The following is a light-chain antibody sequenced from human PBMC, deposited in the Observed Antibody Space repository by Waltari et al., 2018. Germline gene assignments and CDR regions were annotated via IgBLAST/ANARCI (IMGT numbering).Light chain of an antibody. J-gene: IGKJ5*01. CDR1: QSVLYSSNNKNY. Sequence: DIVMTQSPDSLAVSLGERATINCKSSQSVLYSSNNKNYLAWYPQKPGQPPKLLIYWASTRESGVPDRFSGSGSVTDFTLTISSLQAEDVAVYYCQQYYSTPITFGQGTRLEIK. CDR2: WAS. V-gene: IGKV4-1*01. CDR3: QQYYSTPIT.